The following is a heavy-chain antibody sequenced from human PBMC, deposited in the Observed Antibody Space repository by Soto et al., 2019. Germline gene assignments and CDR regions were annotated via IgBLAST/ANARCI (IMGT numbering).Heavy chain of an antibody. CDR3: ARDARSHYYDSSGYPNDAFDI. CDR2: TYYRSKWYN. D-gene: IGHD3-22*01. V-gene: IGHV6-1*01. Sequence: SQTLSLTCAISGDSVSSNSAAWNWIRQSPSRGLEWLGRTYYRSKWYNDYAVSVKSRITINPDTSKNQFSLQLNSVTPEDTAVYYCARDARSHYYDSSGYPNDAFDIRGQGTMVTVSS. J-gene: IGHJ3*02. CDR1: GDSVSSNSAA.